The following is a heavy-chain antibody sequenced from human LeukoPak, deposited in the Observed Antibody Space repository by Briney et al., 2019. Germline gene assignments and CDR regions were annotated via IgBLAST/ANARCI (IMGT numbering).Heavy chain of an antibody. CDR2: ISSSGRTM. CDR1: GFTFSIYG. J-gene: IGHJ4*02. D-gene: IGHD2-2*01. Sequence: GGSLRLSCAASGFTFSIYGMNWVRQAPGKGLEWVSYISSSGRTMYYADSLKGRFTISRDNAKNSLYLQMNSLRAEDTAVYYCARLYCSSPSCYPFDWWGQGTLVTVSS. V-gene: IGHV3-48*04. CDR3: ARLYCSSPSCYPFDW.